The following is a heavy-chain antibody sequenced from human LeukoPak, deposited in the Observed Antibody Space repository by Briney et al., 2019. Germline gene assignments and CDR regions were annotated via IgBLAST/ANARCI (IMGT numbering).Heavy chain of an antibody. J-gene: IGHJ4*02. CDR2: ISGSGGNT. Sequence: GGSLRLSCAASGFTFSSYAMSLVRQAPGKGVEGVSAISGSGGNTYYADSVKGRLTISRDNYKNALYLQMNSQRAEDAGVYLCAKESSYCSSTSCYAYFDYWGQGTLVTVSS. CDR1: GFTFSSYA. V-gene: IGHV3-23*01. D-gene: IGHD2-2*01. CDR3: AKESSYCSSTSCYAYFDY.